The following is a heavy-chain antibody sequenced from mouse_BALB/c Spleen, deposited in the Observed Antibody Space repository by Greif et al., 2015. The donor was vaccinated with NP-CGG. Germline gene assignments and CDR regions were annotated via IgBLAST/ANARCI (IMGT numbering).Heavy chain of an antibody. CDR1: GYTFTSYW. V-gene: IGHV1-5*01. CDR2: IYPGNSDT. D-gene: IGHD2-14*01. Sequence: EVQLQQSGTVLARPGASVKMSCKASGYTFTSYWMHWVKQRPGQGLEWIGAIYPGNSDTSYNQKFKGKAKLTAVTSTSTAYMELSSLTNEDSAVYYCTREHYRYDVGDYWGQGTTLTVSS. J-gene: IGHJ2*01. CDR3: TREHYRYDVGDY.